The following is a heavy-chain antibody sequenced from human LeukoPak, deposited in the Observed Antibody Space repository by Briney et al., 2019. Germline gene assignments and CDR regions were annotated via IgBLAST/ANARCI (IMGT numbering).Heavy chain of an antibody. V-gene: IGHV4-31*03. CDR1: GGSISSDDYY. D-gene: IGHD2-2*01. CDR3: ARVDAPNYYYMDV. Sequence: PSETLSLTCTVYGGSISSDDYYWSWLRQHPEKGLEWIGYIYYSGNTYYNPSLKSRVTISVDTSKNQFSLKLSSVTAADTAVYYCARVDAPNYYYMDVWGKGTTVTVSS. CDR2: IYYSGNT. J-gene: IGHJ6*03.